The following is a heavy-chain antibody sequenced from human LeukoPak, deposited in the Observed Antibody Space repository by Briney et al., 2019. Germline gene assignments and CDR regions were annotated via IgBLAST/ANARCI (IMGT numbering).Heavy chain of an antibody. D-gene: IGHD5-12*01. CDR2: ISSSSSTI. Sequence: PGGSLRLSCTVSGFTLSSYEMSWIRQAPGKGLEWVSYISSSSSTIYYAGSVKGRFTISRDNSKNTLYLQMNSLRAEDTAVYYCAKTRQYSGYKYYFDYWGQGTLVTVSS. CDR3: AKTRQYSGYKYYFDY. V-gene: IGHV3-48*01. J-gene: IGHJ4*02. CDR1: GFTLSSYE.